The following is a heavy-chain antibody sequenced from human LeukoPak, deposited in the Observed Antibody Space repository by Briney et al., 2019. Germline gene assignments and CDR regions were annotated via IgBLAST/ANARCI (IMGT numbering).Heavy chain of an antibody. CDR2: IWYDGSNK. CDR3: ANDRTYYDSSGYPTNAFDI. J-gene: IGHJ3*02. CDR1: GFTFSSYG. Sequence: GGSLRLSCAASGFTFSSYGMHWVRQAPGKGLEWVAVIWYDGSNKYYADSVKGRFTISSDNSKNTLYLQMNSLRAEDTAVYYCANDRTYYDSSGYPTNAFDIWGQGTMVTVSS. D-gene: IGHD3-22*01. V-gene: IGHV3-33*06.